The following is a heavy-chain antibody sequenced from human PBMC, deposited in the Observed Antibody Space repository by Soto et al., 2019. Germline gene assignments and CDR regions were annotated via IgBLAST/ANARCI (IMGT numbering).Heavy chain of an antibody. V-gene: IGHV3-21*01. CDR3: ARGYHYYDSSGYDKWDAFDI. D-gene: IGHD3-22*01. CDR1: GFTFSSYS. Sequence: GGSLRLSCAASGFTFSSYSMNWVRQAPGKGLEWVSSLSSSSSYIDYADSVKGRFTISRDNAKNSLYLQMNSLRAEDTAVYYCARGYHYYDSSGYDKWDAFDIWGQGTMVT. CDR2: LSSSSSYI. J-gene: IGHJ3*02.